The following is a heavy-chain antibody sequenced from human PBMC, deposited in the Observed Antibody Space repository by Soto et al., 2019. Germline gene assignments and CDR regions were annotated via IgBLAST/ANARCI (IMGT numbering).Heavy chain of an antibody. CDR3: ARWDSGYDQSTHNWFYP. CDR1: GYTCTSWG. J-gene: IGHJ5*02. V-gene: IGHV1-18*01. CDR2: ISAYNGNT. D-gene: IGHD5-12*01. Sequence: SVRLSYSASGYTCTSWGISWVRQATGQGLEWMGWISAYNGNTNYAQKLQGRVTMTTDTSTSTAYMELRSLRSDDTAVYYCARWDSGYDQSTHNWFYPCCQGTLVTVSS.